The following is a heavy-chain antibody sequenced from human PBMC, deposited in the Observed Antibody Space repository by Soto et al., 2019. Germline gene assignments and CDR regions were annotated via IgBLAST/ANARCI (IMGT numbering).Heavy chain of an antibody. CDR1: GFTFRTYD. J-gene: IGHJ5*02. Sequence: PGGSLRLSCAASGFTFRTYDMTWVRQAPGQGLEWVSTISGGGTTTYYADSVKGRFTISRDNAKNSVYLQMDSLRVEDTAVYYCAREGALKPFSSWGQGALVTVSS. CDR2: ISGGGTTT. V-gene: IGHV3-21*01. CDR3: AREGALKPFSS.